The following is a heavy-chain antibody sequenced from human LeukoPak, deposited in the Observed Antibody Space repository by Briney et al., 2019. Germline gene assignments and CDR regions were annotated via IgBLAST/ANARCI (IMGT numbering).Heavy chain of an antibody. J-gene: IGHJ5*02. V-gene: IGHV3-33*01. CDR1: GFTFSSYG. CDR3: ARGGLEYNWFDP. D-gene: IGHD3/OR15-3a*01. Sequence: GGSLRLSCAASGFTFSSYGMHWVRQSPGKGLEWVALIWYDGSNKDYADSVKGRFTISRDNSKNTLYLQMNSLRAEDTAVYYCARGGLEYNWFDPWGQGTLVTVS. CDR2: IWYDGSNK.